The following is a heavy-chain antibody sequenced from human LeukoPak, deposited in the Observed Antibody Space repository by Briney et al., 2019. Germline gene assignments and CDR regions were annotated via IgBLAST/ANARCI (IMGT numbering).Heavy chain of an antibody. V-gene: IGHV3-33*01. Sequence: GRSLRLSCAASGFTFSNSGMHWVRQAPGKGLEWVAIIWFDGSNKYYADSVKGRFTISRDNSKNTLYLQMNSLRVEDTAVYYCAGSWFYRDYFEYWGQGTLVTVSS. CDR3: AGSWFYRDYFEY. J-gene: IGHJ4*02. D-gene: IGHD3-10*01. CDR1: GFTFSNSG. CDR2: IWFDGSNK.